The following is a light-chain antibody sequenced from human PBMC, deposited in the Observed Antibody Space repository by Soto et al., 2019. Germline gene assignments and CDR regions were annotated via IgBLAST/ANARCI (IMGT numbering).Light chain of an antibody. V-gene: IGLV2-14*01. Sequence: QSALTQPASVSGSPGQSITISCTGTSSDVVGYNYVSWYQQHPGKAPKLMIYDVSNRPSGVSNRFSGSKSGNTASLTISGLQAEDEADYYCSSYTSSIFYVFGPGTKLTVL. CDR3: SSYTSSIFYV. CDR1: SSDVVGYNY. CDR2: DVS. J-gene: IGLJ1*01.